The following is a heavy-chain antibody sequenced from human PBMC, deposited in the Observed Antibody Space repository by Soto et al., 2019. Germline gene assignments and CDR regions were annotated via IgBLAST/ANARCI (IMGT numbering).Heavy chain of an antibody. V-gene: IGHV1-69*13. CDR3: ARDPLSSYAMDV. Sequence: GASVKVSCKASGDTFSSYAISWVRQAPGKGLEWMGKIIPTFGRTNYAQKFQGRLTISADDSTSTAYMELSSLLSEDTAVYYCARDPLSSYAMDVWGQGTTVTVYS. J-gene: IGHJ6*02. D-gene: IGHD3-10*02. CDR2: IIPTFGRT. CDR1: GDTFSSYA.